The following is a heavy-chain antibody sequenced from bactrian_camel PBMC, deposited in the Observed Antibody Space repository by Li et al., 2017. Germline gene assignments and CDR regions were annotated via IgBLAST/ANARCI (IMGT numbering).Heavy chain of an antibody. V-gene: IGHV3S10*01. D-gene: IGHD6*01. CDR2: ISTDGRT. J-gene: IGHJ7*01. CDR1: GFTFSRYS. Sequence: VQLVESGGGLVQPGESLRLSCAASGFTFSRYSMTWVRQAPGNECELVSSISTDGRTFYTDSVKGRFTISRDNAKNTVYLQMNDLKPGDSGTYYCAAKVVEGSCSTVTAIDLWGRGTQVTVS.